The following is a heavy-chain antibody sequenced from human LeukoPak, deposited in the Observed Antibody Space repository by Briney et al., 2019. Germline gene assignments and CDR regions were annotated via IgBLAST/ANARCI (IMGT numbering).Heavy chain of an antibody. V-gene: IGHV3-53*01. J-gene: IGHJ4*02. CDR1: GGSINTYTYF. D-gene: IGHD1-26*01. Sequence: ETLSLTCTVSGGSINTYTYFWGWVRQPPGKGLEWVSVTYSSGSTHYADSVKGRFTISRDSSKNTLYLQMNSLRAEDTAVYYCATESYGGAWGQGTLVTVSS. CDR3: ATESYGGA. CDR2: TYSSGST.